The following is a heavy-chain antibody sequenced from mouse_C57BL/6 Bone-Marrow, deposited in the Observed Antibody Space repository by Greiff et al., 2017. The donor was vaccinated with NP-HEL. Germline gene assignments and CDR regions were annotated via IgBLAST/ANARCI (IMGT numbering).Heavy chain of an antibody. V-gene: IGHV5-6*01. CDR1: GFTFSSYG. CDR2: ISSGGSYT. J-gene: IGHJ2*01. CDR3: ARRLLRILYFDY. D-gene: IGHD1-2*01. Sequence: EVQRVESGGDLVKPGGSLKLSCAASGFTFSSYGMSWVRQTPDKRLEWVATISSGGSYTYYPDSVKGRFTISRDNAKNTLYLQMSSLKSEDTAMYYCARRLLRILYFDYWGQGTTLTVSS.